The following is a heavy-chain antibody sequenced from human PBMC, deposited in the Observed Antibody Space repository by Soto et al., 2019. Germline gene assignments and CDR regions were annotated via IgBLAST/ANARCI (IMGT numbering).Heavy chain of an antibody. V-gene: IGHV6-1*01. CDR2: TYYRSKWYN. Sequence: SPTLSLTCAISGDSASSNSASWNWIRQSPSRGLEWLGRTYYRSKWYNDYAVSVKSRITINPDTSKNQFSLQLNSVTPEDTAVCYCARVGGKAAAGTPNWFDPWGQGTLVTVSS. J-gene: IGHJ5*02. CDR3: ARVGGKAAAGTPNWFDP. CDR1: GDSASSNSAS. D-gene: IGHD6-13*01.